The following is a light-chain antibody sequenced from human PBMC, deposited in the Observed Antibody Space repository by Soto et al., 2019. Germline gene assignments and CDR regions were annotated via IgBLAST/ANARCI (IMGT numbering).Light chain of an antibody. CDR1: QTISSW. Sequence: DIQMTQSPSTLSVSVGDILTITCRASQTISSWLAWYQQKPGKAPKLLIYKASTLKSGVPSRFSGSGSGTEFTLTISSLQPDDFATYYCQHYNSYSEAFGQGTKVDI. V-gene: IGKV1-5*03. J-gene: IGKJ1*01. CDR2: KAS. CDR3: QHYNSYSEA.